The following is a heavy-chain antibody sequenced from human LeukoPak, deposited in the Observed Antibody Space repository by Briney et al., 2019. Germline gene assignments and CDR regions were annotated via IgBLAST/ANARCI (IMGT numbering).Heavy chain of an antibody. CDR1: GFTFSYYW. J-gene: IGHJ3*02. Sequence: GGSLRLSCAASGFTFSYYWMHWVRQAPGKGLVWVSRVNSDGRSTDYADSVKGRFTISRDNARNTVYLQMNSLRGEDMAVYYCARDRGSAFDMWGQGTMVTVSS. D-gene: IGHD3-10*01. V-gene: IGHV3-74*01. CDR2: VNSDGRST. CDR3: ARDRGSAFDM.